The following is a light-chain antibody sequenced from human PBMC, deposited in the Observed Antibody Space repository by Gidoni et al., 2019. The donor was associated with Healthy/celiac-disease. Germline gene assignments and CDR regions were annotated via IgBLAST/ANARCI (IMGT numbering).Light chain of an antibody. CDR1: QSVSRN. CDR2: GAP. CDR3: QQYNNWPPYT. V-gene: IGKV3-15*01. J-gene: IGKJ2*01. Sequence: EIVMTQSSATLSVSPGERATLSCRASQSVSRNLAGYQQKPGQAPRLLIYGAPTRAPGIPARFSGSGSGTEFTLTISSLQSEDFAVYYCQQYNNWPPYTFXXXTKLEIK.